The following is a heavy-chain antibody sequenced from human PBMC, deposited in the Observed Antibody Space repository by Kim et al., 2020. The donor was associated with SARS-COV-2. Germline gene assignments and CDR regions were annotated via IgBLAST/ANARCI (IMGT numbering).Heavy chain of an antibody. CDR3: ARDAQTDGGSIAVAPSLFDY. V-gene: IGHV3-11*06. J-gene: IGHJ4*02. D-gene: IGHD6-19*01. Sequence: RFTISRDNAKNSLYLQMNSLRAEDTAVYYCARDAQTDGGSIAVAPSLFDYWGQGTLVTVSS.